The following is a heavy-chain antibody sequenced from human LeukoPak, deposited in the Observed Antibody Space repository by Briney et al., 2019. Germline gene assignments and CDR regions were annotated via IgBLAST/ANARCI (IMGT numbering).Heavy chain of an antibody. CDR2: ISAYNGNT. V-gene: IGHV1-18*01. CDR3: AREGDSSGYYPGLFDY. J-gene: IGHJ4*02. CDR1: AYTFTNYA. D-gene: IGHD3-22*01. Sequence: ASVTVSCKASAYTFTNYAIIWVRQAPGQGLEWMGWISAYNGNTNYAQKLQGRVTMTTDTSTSTAYMGLRSLRSDDTAVYYCAREGDSSGYYPGLFDYWGQGTLVTVSS.